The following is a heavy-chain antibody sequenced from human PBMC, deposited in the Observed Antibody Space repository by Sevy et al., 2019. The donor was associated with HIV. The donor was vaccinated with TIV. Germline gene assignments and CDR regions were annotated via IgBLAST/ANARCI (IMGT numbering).Heavy chain of an antibody. CDR3: AKDWGSSWLILRGLDY. Sequence: GESVKISCAASGFTFSSYGMHWVRQAPGKGLAWVAVIWYDGSNKYYADSVKGRFTISRDNSKNTLYLQMNSLRAEDTTVYYCAKDWGSSWLILRGLDYWGQGTQVTVSS. D-gene: IGHD6-13*01. J-gene: IGHJ4*02. CDR2: IWYDGSNK. V-gene: IGHV3-30*02. CDR1: GFTFSSYG.